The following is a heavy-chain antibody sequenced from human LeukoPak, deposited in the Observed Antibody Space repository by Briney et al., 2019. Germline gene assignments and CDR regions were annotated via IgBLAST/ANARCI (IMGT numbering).Heavy chain of an antibody. D-gene: IGHD3-16*02. CDR3: ARTTPVSIWGSYRHYYFDY. CDR1: GFTVSSNY. V-gene: IGHV3-53*01. J-gene: IGHJ4*02. Sequence: GGSLRLSCAASGFTVSSNYMSWVRQAPGKGLEWVSVIFSGGTIYYADSVKGRFTISRDNSKNTLYLQMNSLRAEDTAVYYCARTTPVSIWGSYRHYYFDYWGQGTLVTVSS. CDR2: IFSGGTI.